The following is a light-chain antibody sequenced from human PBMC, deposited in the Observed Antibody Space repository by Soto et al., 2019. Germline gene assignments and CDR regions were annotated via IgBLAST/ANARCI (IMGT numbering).Light chain of an antibody. V-gene: IGKV3-11*01. CDR2: DAS. CDR1: QSVSSY. Sequence: VFTQSPATLSLSPGERATLSCRASQSVSSYLAWYQQKPGQAPRLLIYDASNRATGIPARFSGSGSGTDFTLTISSLEPEDFAVYYCQQRSNWPPESTFGQGTRLEIK. J-gene: IGKJ5*01. CDR3: QQRSNWPPEST.